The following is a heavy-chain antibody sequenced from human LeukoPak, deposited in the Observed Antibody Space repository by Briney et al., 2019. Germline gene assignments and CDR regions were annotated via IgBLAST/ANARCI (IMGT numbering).Heavy chain of an antibody. CDR1: GFTFSSYT. Sequence: GGSLRLSCAASGFTFSSYTMNWVRQAPGKGLEWVSSISSSRSYIYNADSVKGRFTISRDNAKNSLYLQMNSRRAEDTAVYYCARDHCSSTSCFPSGTNYFDSWGQGTPVTVSS. V-gene: IGHV3-21*01. J-gene: IGHJ4*02. CDR2: ISSSRSYI. CDR3: ARDHCSSTSCFPSGTNYFDS. D-gene: IGHD2-2*01.